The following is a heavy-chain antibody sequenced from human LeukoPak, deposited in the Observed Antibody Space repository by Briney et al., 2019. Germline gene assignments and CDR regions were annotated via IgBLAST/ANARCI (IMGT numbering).Heavy chain of an antibody. V-gene: IGHV4-30-4*08. CDR1: GGSISSGDYY. Sequence: SETLSLTCTVSGGSISSGDYYWSWIRQPPGKGLEWIGYIYYSGSTYYNPSLKSRVTISVDTSKNQFSLELSSVTAADTAVYYCARVQGVGATYFDYWGQGTLVTVSS. CDR2: IYYSGST. D-gene: IGHD1-26*01. J-gene: IGHJ4*02. CDR3: ARVQGVGATYFDY.